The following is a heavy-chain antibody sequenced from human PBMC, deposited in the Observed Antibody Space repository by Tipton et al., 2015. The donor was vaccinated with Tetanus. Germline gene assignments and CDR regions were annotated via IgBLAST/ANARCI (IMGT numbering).Heavy chain of an antibody. D-gene: IGHD2-2*01. CDR2: VDRSGTT. Sequence: LRLSCTVSGVSISGYYWSWIRQPAGKGLEWIGRVDRSGTTTYNPSLKGRVTMSLDTSKNQFSLKLTSVTAADTAMYYCARGSDIVVVPGVTRADWFDPWGQGPRSPSPQ. V-gene: IGHV4-4*07. CDR3: ARGSDIVVVPGVTRADWFDP. J-gene: IGHJ5*02. CDR1: GVSISGYY.